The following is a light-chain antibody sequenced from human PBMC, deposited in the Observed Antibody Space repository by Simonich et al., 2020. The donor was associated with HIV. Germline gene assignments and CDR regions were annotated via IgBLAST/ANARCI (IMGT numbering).Light chain of an antibody. V-gene: IGKV2-28*01. CDR1: QSLLHSNGYNY. CDR2: LGS. J-gene: IGKJ1*01. CDR3: MQALQTPRT. Sequence: DIVMTQSPLSLPVTPGEPASISCRSSQSLLHSNGYNYLDWYLQKPGQSPQVLIYLGSNRASGVPERSSGSGSGTDFTLKISRVEAEDVGVYYCMQALQTPRTFGQGTKVEIK.